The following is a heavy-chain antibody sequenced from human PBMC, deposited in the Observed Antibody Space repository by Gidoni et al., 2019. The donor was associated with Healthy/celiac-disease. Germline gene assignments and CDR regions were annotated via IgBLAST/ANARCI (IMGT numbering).Heavy chain of an antibody. Sequence: GFTSDDYAMHWVRQAPGKGLEWVSGISWNSGSIGYADSVKGRFTISRDNAKNSLYLQMNSLRAEDTALYYCAKGYGSGNEYYYYGMDVWGQGTTVTVSS. CDR1: GFTSDDYA. J-gene: IGHJ6*02. D-gene: IGHD3-10*01. V-gene: IGHV3-9*02. CDR3: AKGYGSGNEYYYYGMDV. CDR2: ISWNSGSI.